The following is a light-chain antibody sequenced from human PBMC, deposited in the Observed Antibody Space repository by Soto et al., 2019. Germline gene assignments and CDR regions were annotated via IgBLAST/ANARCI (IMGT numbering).Light chain of an antibody. CDR2: EVR. J-gene: IGLJ1*01. V-gene: IGLV2-14*01. CDR1: SSDVGAYNY. Sequence: QSVLAKPASVSGSLGQSITISCTGTSSDVGAYNYVSWYQQHPGKAPKLMIYEVRGRPSWVSNRFSGSKSGNTASLTISGLQAEDEGDYFCSSYGSTSARYVFGTGTKVTVL. CDR3: SSYGSTSARYV.